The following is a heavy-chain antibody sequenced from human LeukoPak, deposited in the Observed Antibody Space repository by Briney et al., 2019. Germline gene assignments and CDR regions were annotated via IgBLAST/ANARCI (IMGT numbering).Heavy chain of an antibody. CDR2: ISGSGGST. J-gene: IGHJ4*02. CDR1: GFSVTRNY. D-gene: IGHD1-7*01. Sequence: GGSLRLSCAASGFSVTRNYVSWVRQAPGKGLEWVSAISGSGGSTYYADSVKGRFTISRDNSKNTLYLQMNSLRAEDTAVYYCAKASGRLNYDYWGQGTLVTVSS. CDR3: AKASGRLNYDY. V-gene: IGHV3-23*01.